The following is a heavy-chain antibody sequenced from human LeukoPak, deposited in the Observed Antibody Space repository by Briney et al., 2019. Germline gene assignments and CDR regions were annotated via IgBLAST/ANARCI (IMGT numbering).Heavy chain of an antibody. D-gene: IGHD2-15*01. Sequence: PGGSLRLSCAASGFTFSSYAMSWVRQAPGKGLEWVSSISGSGGSTYYADSVKGRFTISRDNSKNTLYLQMNSLRAEDTAVYYCAKETVGVYCSGGSCSYYFDYWGQGTLVTVSS. CDR2: ISGSGGST. J-gene: IGHJ4*02. CDR3: AKETVGVYCSGGSCSYYFDY. V-gene: IGHV3-23*01. CDR1: GFTFSSYA.